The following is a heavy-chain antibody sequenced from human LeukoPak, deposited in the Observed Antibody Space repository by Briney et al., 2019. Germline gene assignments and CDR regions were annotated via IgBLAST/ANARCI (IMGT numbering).Heavy chain of an antibody. Sequence: SVTVSFTASGGTFSIYAISWVRQAPGQGLEWMGGIIPIFGTANYAQKFQGRVTITTDESTSTAYMELSSLRSEDTAVYYCASRTPTGNWFDPWGQGTLVTVSS. D-gene: IGHD2-15*01. CDR2: IIPIFGTA. V-gene: IGHV1-69*05. J-gene: IGHJ5*02. CDR3: ASRTPTGNWFDP. CDR1: GGTFSIYA.